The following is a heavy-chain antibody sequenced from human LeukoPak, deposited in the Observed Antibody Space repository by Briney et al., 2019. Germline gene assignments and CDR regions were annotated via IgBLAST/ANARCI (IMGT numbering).Heavy chain of an antibody. V-gene: IGHV4-34*01. D-gene: IGHD5-18*01. Sequence: KPSETLSLTCAVYGGSFSGYSWSWIRQPPGKGLEWIGEINHSGSTNYNPSLKSRVTISVDTSKNQFSLKLSSVTAADAAVYYCARGGYSYGYVNWFDPWGQGTLVTVSS. CDR3: ARGGYSYGYVNWFDP. CDR1: GGSFSGYS. J-gene: IGHJ5*02. CDR2: INHSGST.